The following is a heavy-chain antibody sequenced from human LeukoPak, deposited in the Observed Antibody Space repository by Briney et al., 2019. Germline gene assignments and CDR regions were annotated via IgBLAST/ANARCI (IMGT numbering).Heavy chain of an antibody. CDR2: INPSGGST. Sequence: ATVKVSCKASGYTFTSYYMHWVRQAPGQGLEWMGIINPSGGSTSYAQKFQGRVTMARDMSTSTVYMELSSLRSEDTAVYYCARDPTSIAVAGPFYYMDVWGRGTTVTVSS. CDR1: GYTFTSYY. J-gene: IGHJ6*03. CDR3: ARDPTSIAVAGPFYYMDV. V-gene: IGHV1-46*01. D-gene: IGHD6-19*01.